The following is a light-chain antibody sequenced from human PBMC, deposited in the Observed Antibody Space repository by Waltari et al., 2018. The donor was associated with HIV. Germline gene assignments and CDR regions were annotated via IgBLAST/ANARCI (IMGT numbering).Light chain of an antibody. CDR1: NIGTKS. CDR2: DDS. CDR3: QVWDSSSDHVV. Sequence: SYVLTQPPSVSVTPGQTARITCGGYNIGTKSVHWYQQKPGQAPVLVVYDDSDRPSGIPERFSGSNSGNTATLTIIRVEAGDEADYYCQVWDSSSDHVVFGGGTKLTVL. V-gene: IGLV3-21*02. J-gene: IGLJ2*01.